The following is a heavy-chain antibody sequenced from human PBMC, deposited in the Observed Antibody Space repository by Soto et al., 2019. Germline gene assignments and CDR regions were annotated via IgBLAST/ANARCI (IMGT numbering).Heavy chain of an antibody. CDR3: ARVRFGELV. CDR2: IGVGGGDR. V-gene: IGHV3-23*01. Sequence: EVQLLESGGGLVQPGGSLRLSCAASGFTFSRYAMSWVRQAPGKGLEWVSIIGVGGGDRYYPESVKGRFTISRDNSRDTPYLQMNSLRDEDTAVYHCARVRFGELVWGQGTLVTASS. J-gene: IGHJ4*02. D-gene: IGHD3-10*01. CDR1: GFTFSRYA.